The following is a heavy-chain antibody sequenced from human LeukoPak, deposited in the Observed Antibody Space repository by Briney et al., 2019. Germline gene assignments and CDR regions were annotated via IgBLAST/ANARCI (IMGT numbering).Heavy chain of an antibody. CDR3: AKGSGSGWYGWFAP. D-gene: IGHD6-19*01. J-gene: IGHJ5*02. CDR1: GFTFSSYA. Sequence: GGSLRLSCAASGFTFSSYAMSWVRQAPGKGLEWVSSIEASGGATYYADSVKGRFTISRDNSKNTFHLQMNSLRAEDTAVYYCAKGSGSGWYGWFAPWGQGTLVTVSS. CDR2: IEASGGAT. V-gene: IGHV3-23*01.